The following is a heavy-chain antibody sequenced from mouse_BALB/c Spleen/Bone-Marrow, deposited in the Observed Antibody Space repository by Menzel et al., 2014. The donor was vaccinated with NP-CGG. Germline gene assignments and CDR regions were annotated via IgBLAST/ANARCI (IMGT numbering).Heavy chain of an antibody. D-gene: IGHD2-12*01. Sequence: VQLKQSGPELVKPGASVKISCKASGYSFTGYYMHWVKQSHVKSLEWIGRINPYNGATSYNQNSKDKASLTVDKSSSTAYMELHSLTSEDSAVYYCASYDGGFAYWGQGTLVTVSA. CDR2: INPYNGAT. CDR1: GYSFTGYY. V-gene: IGHV1-31*01. J-gene: IGHJ3*01. CDR3: ASYDGGFAY.